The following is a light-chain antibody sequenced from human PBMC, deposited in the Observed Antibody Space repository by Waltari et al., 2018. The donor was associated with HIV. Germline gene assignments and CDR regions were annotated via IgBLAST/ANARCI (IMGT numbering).Light chain of an antibody. CDR3: QQSYSTPPET. CDR2: GAS. J-gene: IGKJ4*01. V-gene: IGKV1-39*01. Sequence: DIMMIQPPPSLSAVVGDRVTITCRATQSISSYLNWYQQKPGKAPKLLISGASSLESGIPARFSGSGSGTDFSLTISSLQPEDFAAYYCQQSYSTPPETFGGGTKVEIK. CDR1: QSISSY.